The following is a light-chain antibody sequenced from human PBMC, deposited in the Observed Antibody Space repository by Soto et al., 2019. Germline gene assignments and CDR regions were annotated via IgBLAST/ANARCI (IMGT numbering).Light chain of an antibody. Sequence: QSALTQPASVSGSPGQSITISCTGTSSDVGGSNYVSWYQQLPGKAPKLMIYDVSDRPSGVSNRFSGSKSGNTASLTISGLQAEDEADYYCTSSTIDSRYVFGTGTKLTVL. V-gene: IGLV2-14*01. J-gene: IGLJ1*01. CDR3: TSSTIDSRYV. CDR1: SSDVGGSNY. CDR2: DVS.